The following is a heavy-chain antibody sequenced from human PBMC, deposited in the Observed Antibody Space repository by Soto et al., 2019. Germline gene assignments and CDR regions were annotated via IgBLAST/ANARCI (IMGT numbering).Heavy chain of an antibody. J-gene: IGHJ3*02. CDR3: VRGGRGDAFDI. V-gene: IGHV4-38-2*01. Sequence: SETLSLTCAVSGYSISSSYYWGWIRQPPGKGLKWIGSIYHRGSTYYSPSLWSRVAISADSSKNQFSLKLTSVTAADTAVYYCVRGGRGDAFDIWGQGTMVTVSS. CDR1: GYSISSSYY. CDR2: IYHRGST. D-gene: IGHD3-10*01.